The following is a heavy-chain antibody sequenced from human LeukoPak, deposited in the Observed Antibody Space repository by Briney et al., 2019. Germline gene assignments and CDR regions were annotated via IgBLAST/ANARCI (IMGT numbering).Heavy chain of an antibody. J-gene: IGHJ4*02. CDR3: AKETSGYGDY. Sequence: GGSLRLSCAASGFTFSSYGMHWVRQAPGKGLEWVASIHYDGSNKSYADSVKGRFTISRDNSKNTLYLQMNSLRAEDTAVYYCAKETSGYGDYWGQGTLVTVSS. V-gene: IGHV3-30*02. CDR1: GFTFSSYG. CDR2: IHYDGSNK. D-gene: IGHD3-22*01.